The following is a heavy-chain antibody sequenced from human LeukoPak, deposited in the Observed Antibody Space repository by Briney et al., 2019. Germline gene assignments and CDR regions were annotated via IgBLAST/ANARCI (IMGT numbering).Heavy chain of an antibody. CDR1: GYSFTTYW. CDR3: AEGGAGGDFDV. D-gene: IGHD3-16*01. V-gene: IGHV5-10-1*01. CDR2: IDPSDSYT. J-gene: IGHJ3*01. Sequence: HGESLKISCKGSGYSFTTYWISWVRQMPGKGLEWMGRIDPSDSYTNYSPSFQGHVTISADTSISTAYLKWSSLKASDTAMYYCAEGGAGGDFDVWGQGTMVTVSS.